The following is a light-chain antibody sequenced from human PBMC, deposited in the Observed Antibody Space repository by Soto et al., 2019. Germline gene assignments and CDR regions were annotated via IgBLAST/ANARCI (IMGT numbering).Light chain of an antibody. CDR1: QSVSSY. V-gene: IGKV3-11*01. Sequence: EIVLTQSPATLSLSPGERATLSCRASQSVSSYLAWYQQKPGQAPRLLIYDASNRATGIPARFSGSGSGTDFTLTISSLEPEDFAVYYCQQRSTPSITFGQGTRL. CDR2: DAS. J-gene: IGKJ5*01. CDR3: QQRSTPSIT.